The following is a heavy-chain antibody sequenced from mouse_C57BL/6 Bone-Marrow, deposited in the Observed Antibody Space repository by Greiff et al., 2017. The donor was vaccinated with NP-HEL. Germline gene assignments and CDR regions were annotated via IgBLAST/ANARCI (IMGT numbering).Heavy chain of an antibody. D-gene: IGHD1-1*02. V-gene: IGHV1-64*01. CDR1: GYTFTSYW. J-gene: IGHJ3*01. CDR3: ARYGGGKAWFAY. CDR2: IHPNSGST. Sequence: VQLQQPGAELVKPGASVKLSCKASGYTFTSYWMHWVKQRPGQGLEWIGMIHPNSGSTNYNEKFKSKATLTVDKSSSTAYMQLSSLTSEDSAVYYCARYGGGKAWFAYWGQGTLVTVSA.